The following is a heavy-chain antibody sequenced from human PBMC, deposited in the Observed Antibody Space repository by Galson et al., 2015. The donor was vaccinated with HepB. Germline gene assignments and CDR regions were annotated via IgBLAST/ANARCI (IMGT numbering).Heavy chain of an antibody. CDR2: ISYDGSNK. J-gene: IGHJ4*02. CDR1: GFTFSSYA. D-gene: IGHD6-13*01. V-gene: IGHV3-30-3*01. CDR3: ARDSAAGHAFDY. Sequence: SLRLSCAASGFTFSSYAMHWVRQAPGKGLEWVAVISYDGSNKYYADSVKGRFTISRDNSKNTLYLQMNSLRAEDTAVYYCARDSAAGHAFDYWGQGTLVTVSS.